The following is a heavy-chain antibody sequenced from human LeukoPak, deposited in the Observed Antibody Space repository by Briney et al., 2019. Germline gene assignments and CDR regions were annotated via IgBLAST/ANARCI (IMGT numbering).Heavy chain of an antibody. CDR3: SRESGAFCPFGY. D-gene: IGHD1-26*01. V-gene: IGHV4-61*01. Sequence: SETLSLTCTVSGGSVSSGSYYWSCIRQPPGKRLEWIGEISLRGLTNYNPSLKSRVTMSLDKSKNLLSLNLTSVTAADTAVYYCSRESGAFCPFGYWGQGTLVTVSS. J-gene: IGHJ4*02. CDR1: GGSVSSGSYY. CDR2: ISLRGLT.